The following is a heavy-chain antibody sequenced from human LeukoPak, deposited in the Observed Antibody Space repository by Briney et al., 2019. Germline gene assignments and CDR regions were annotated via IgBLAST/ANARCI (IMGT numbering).Heavy chain of an antibody. CDR3: GRPTKYWLVRGNGVDV. Sequence: GASLRLSCAASGFSFSSYAMTWVRQAPGKGLEWVSSIDAGGGDTYHSDSVKGRFTISRDNSMNTLYLQMNNLRADDTAVYYCGRPTKYWLVRGNGVDVWGQGTTVTVSS. CDR2: IDAGGGDT. D-gene: IGHD6-19*01. J-gene: IGHJ6*02. V-gene: IGHV3-23*01. CDR1: GFSFSSYA.